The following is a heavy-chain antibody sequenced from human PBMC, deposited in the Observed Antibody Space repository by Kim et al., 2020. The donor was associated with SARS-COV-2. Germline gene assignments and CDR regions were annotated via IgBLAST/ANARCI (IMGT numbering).Heavy chain of an antibody. Sequence: SETLSLTCTVSGGSISSYYWSWIRQPPGKGLEWIGYIYYSGSTNYNPSLKSRVTISVDTSKNQFSLKLSSVTAADTAVYYCASYVVGATDAFDIWGQGTMVTVSS. CDR1: GGSISSYY. V-gene: IGHV4-59*08. CDR2: IYYSGST. D-gene: IGHD1-26*01. CDR3: ASYVVGATDAFDI. J-gene: IGHJ3*02.